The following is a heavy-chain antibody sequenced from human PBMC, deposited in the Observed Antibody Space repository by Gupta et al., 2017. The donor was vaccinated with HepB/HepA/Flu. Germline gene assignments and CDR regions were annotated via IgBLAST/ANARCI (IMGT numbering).Heavy chain of an antibody. Sequence: QVTLKESGPALVKPTQTLTLTCTLSGFSLTTTGMRVSWIRQPPGKALEWLARIDWDDDKFYSTSLKTRLTIAKGTSENQVVLTMTNMDPVDTATYFCARSMYDDDESGYYSVVPHDYWGQGTLVTVSS. J-gene: IGHJ4*02. D-gene: IGHD3-22*01. CDR3: ARSMYDDDESGYYSVVPHDY. CDR1: GFSLTTTGMR. V-gene: IGHV2-70*04. CDR2: IDWDDDK.